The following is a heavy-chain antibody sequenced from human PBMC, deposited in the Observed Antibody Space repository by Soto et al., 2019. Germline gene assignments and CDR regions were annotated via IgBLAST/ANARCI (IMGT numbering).Heavy chain of an antibody. CDR1: GFTVSSNY. V-gene: IGHV3-53*02. D-gene: IGHD6-6*01. CDR3: AILSN. Sequence: EVQLVETGGGLIQPGGSLRLSCAASGFTVSSNYMNWVRQAPGKGLEWLSIIYNDGTTYYADSVKGRFTISRDNFKNTLYLQMNNLRAEDTAVYYCAILSNWGQGTLVTVSS. CDR2: IYNDGTT. J-gene: IGHJ4*02.